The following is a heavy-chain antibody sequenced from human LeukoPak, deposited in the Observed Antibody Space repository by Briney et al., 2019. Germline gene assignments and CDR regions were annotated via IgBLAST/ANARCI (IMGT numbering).Heavy chain of an antibody. J-gene: IGHJ4*02. CDR1: GGSISSGDYY. CDR2: IYYSGST. D-gene: IGHD4-11*01. Sequence: TSETLSLTCTVSGGSISSGDYYWSWIRQPPGKGLEWIGYIYYSGSTYYNPSLKRRVTISVDTSKNQFSLKLSSVTAADTAVYYCARGPYSNYGQFDYWGQGTLVTVSS. CDR3: ARGPYSNYGQFDY. V-gene: IGHV4-30-4*08.